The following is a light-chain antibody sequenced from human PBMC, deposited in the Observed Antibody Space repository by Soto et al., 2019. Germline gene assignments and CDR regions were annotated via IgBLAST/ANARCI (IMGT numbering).Light chain of an antibody. J-gene: IGLJ1*01. CDR2: DVS. CDR1: SSDVGGYEY. V-gene: IGLV2-14*03. CDR3: ISYTSINLYV. Sequence: QSALTQPASVSGSPGQSISISCTGTSSDVGGYEYVSWYQHLAGKAPKLMIYDVSSRPSGVSSRFSGSKSGNTASLTISGLQAEDEADYYCISYTSINLYVLGTGTKLTVL.